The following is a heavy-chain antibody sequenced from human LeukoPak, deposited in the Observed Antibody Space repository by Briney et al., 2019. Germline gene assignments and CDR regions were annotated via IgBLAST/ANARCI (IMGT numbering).Heavy chain of an antibody. CDR3: ARGMTYYYGSGKFDY. Sequence: GGSLRLSCTASGFTFSDCWMHWVRHAPGKGLVWVSRTNTDASSTSYADSVKGRFTISRDNTKNTVYLQMDSLRAEDTAVYYCARGMTYYYGSGKFDYWGQGSLVTVSS. CDR1: GFTFSDCW. J-gene: IGHJ4*02. V-gene: IGHV3-74*01. D-gene: IGHD3-10*01. CDR2: TNTDASST.